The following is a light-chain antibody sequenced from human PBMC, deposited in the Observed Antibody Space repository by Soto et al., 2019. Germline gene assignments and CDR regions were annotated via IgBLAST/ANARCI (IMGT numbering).Light chain of an antibody. CDR3: QQYGRSPWT. CDR2: DVS. Sequence: EIVLTQSPGTLSLSPGEGATLSCRASQSVTSSYLAWYQHKPGQAPRLLIYDVSSRATDIPDRFSGGGSGTDFTLTVSRLEPEDSAVYYCQQYGRSPWTFAQGT. J-gene: IGKJ1*01. V-gene: IGKV3-20*01. CDR1: QSVTSSY.